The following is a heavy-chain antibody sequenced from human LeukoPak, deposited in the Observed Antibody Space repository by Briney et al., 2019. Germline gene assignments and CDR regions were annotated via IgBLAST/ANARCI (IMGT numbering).Heavy chain of an antibody. CDR2: IYTSGST. CDR1: GNSISSGDNY. Sequence: PSQTLSLTCTVSGNSISSGDNYWSWIRQPAGKGLEWIGRIYTSGSTNYNPSLKSRVTISGDTSKNQFSLRLSSVTAADTAVYYCARASYSYDINGWVPFDYWGQVTLVTVSS. J-gene: IGHJ4*02. CDR3: ARASYSYDINGWVPFDY. V-gene: IGHV4-61*02. D-gene: IGHD3-22*01.